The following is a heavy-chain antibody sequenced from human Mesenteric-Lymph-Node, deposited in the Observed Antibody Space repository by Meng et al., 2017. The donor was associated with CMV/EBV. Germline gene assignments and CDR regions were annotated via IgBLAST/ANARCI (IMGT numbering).Heavy chain of an antibody. CDR2: INHSGST. D-gene: IGHD2-2*01. V-gene: IGHV4-34*01. CDR3: ARGCSSTSCYDDY. Sequence: CAVYGGSFSGYYWSEIRQPPGKGLEWIGEINHSGSTNYNPSLKSRVTISVDTSKNQFSLKLSSVTAADTAVYYCARGCSSTSCYDDYWGQGTLVTVSS. CDR1: GGSFSGYY. J-gene: IGHJ4*02.